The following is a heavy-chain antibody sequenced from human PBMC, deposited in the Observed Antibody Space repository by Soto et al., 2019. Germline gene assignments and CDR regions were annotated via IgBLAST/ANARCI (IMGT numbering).Heavy chain of an antibody. D-gene: IGHD6-19*01. CDR2: IYYSGST. J-gene: IGHJ6*02. V-gene: IGHV4-39*01. CDR1: GGSISSSSYY. Sequence: QLQLQESGPGLVKPSETLSLTCTVSGGSISSSSYYWGWIRQPPGKGLEWIGSIYYSGSTYYNPSLKSRVTTSVDTSTNQSCLKLSSVTAADAAVYYCARGRQQWLPTPYYYGMDVWGQATTVTVSS. CDR3: ARGRQQWLPTPYYYGMDV.